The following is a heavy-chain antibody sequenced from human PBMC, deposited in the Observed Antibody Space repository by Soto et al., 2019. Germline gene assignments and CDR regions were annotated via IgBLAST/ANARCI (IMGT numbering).Heavy chain of an antibody. D-gene: IGHD1-26*01. CDR2: INGRGNYI. V-gene: IGHV3-21*01. Sequence: GGSLRLSCASSGFTFSTYTMNWVRQAPGKGLEWVSSINGRGNYIYYADSVKGRFTISRDNAKNSLYLQMDRLRAEDTALYYCVREDGIVGANSAFDYWGLGALVTVSS. CDR3: VREDGIVGANSAFDY. CDR1: GFTFSTYT. J-gene: IGHJ4*02.